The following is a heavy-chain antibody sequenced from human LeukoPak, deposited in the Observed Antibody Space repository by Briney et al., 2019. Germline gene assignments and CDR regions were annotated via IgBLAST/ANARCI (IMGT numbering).Heavy chain of an antibody. CDR3: ARGVVVVPAAHLWGYYYYMDV. CDR1: GGSFSGYY. V-gene: IGHV4-34*01. Sequence: SETLSLTCAVYGGSFSGYYWSWIRQPPGKGLEWIGEINHSGSTNYNPSLKSRVTISVDTSKNQFSLKLSSVTAADTAVYYCARGVVVVPAAHLWGYYYYMDVWGKGTTVTVSS. CDR2: INHSGST. J-gene: IGHJ6*03. D-gene: IGHD2-2*01.